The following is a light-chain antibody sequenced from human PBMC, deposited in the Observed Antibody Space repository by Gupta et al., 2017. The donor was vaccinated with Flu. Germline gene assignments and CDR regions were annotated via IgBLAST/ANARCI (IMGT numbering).Light chain of an antibody. CDR3: TSYTNSDIVM. CDR1: SSDVGAYNY. J-gene: IGLJ3*02. Sequence: SITISCTGTSSDVGAYNYVSWYQQHPGEAHKLMIYEVTKRPSGVAIRFSGSKSGSTASLTISGRQAEDEADYYCTSYTNSDIVMFGGGTKLTVL. V-gene: IGLV2-14*01. CDR2: EVT.